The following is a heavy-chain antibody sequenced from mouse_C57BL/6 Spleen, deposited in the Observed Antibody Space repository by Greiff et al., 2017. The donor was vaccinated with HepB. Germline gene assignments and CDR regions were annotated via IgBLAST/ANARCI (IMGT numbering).Heavy chain of an antibody. CDR3: TREIPVV. Sequence: EVQLQQSGTVLARPGASVKMSCKTSGYTFTSYWMHWVKQRPGQGLEWIGAIYPGNSDTSYNQKFKGKAKLTAVTSASTAYMELSSLTNEDSAVYYCTREIPVVWGQGTLVTVSA. CDR2: IYPGNSDT. D-gene: IGHD1-1*01. J-gene: IGHJ3*01. V-gene: IGHV1-5*01. CDR1: GYTFTSYW.